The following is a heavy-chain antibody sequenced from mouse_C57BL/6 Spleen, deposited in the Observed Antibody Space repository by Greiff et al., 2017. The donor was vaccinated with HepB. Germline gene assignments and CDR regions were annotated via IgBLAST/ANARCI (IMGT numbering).Heavy chain of an antibody. CDR1: GYAFSSSW. J-gene: IGHJ4*01. CDR3: ARGNYGMDY. V-gene: IGHV1-82*01. CDR2: IYPGDGDT. Sequence: VQLQQSGPELVKPGASVKISCKASGYAFSSSWMNWVKQRPGKGLEWIGRIYPGDGDTNYNGTFKGKATLTADKSSSTAYMQLSSLTSEDSAVYFCARGNYGMDYWGQGTSVTVSS.